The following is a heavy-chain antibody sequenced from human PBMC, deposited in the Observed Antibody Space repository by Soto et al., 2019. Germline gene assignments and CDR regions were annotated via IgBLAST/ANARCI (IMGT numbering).Heavy chain of an antibody. D-gene: IGHD2-2*01. CDR2: IRSKANSYAT. Sequence: EVQLVESGGGLVQPRGSLKLSCAASGFTFSGSAMHWVRQASRKGLEWVGRIRSKANSYATAYAASVKGRFTISRDDSKNTAYLQMNSLKTEDTAVYYCTSIEYCSSTSCSEYYYNGMDVWGQGTTVTVS. V-gene: IGHV3-73*02. CDR1: GFTFSGSA. CDR3: TSIEYCSSTSCSEYYYNGMDV. J-gene: IGHJ6*02.